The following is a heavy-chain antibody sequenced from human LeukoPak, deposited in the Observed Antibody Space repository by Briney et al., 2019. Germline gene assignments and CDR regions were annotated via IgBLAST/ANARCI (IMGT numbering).Heavy chain of an antibody. CDR3: TTEGYTYGYHSFDI. V-gene: IGHV3-15*01. CDR2: IKSKTSGGTT. J-gene: IGHJ3*02. Sequence: KSGGSLRLSCAASGFTFNKYGMHWVRQAPGKGLEWVGRIKSKTSGGTTDYAAPVKGRFAISREDSKNTLYLQMNSLKTEDAAVYYCTTEGYTYGYHSFDIWGQGTMVTVSS. D-gene: IGHD5-18*01. CDR1: GFTFNKYG.